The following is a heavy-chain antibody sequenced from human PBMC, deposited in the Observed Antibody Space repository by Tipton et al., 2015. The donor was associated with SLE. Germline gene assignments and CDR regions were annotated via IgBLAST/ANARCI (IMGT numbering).Heavy chain of an antibody. CDR1: GGSISNFY. D-gene: IGHD5-12*01. J-gene: IGHJ4*02. Sequence: TLSLTCTVSGGSISNFYWSWIRQPPGKGLEWIGYIYYSGSTNYNPSLRSRVTISVDTSKNHFSLKLSSVTAADTAVYYCARGGVGGYDYFDHWGQGTLVTVSS. CDR2: IYYSGST. CDR3: ARGGVGGYDYFDH. V-gene: IGHV4-59*12.